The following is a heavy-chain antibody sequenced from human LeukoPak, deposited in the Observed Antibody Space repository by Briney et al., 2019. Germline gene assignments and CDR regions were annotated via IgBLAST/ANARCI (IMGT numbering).Heavy chain of an antibody. J-gene: IGHJ4*02. CDR2: ISYDGSNK. CDR3: AKDLSYGDYATVVDY. CDR1: GFTFSSYG. V-gene: IGHV3-30*18. Sequence: GGSLRPSCAASGFTFSSYGMHWVRQAPGKGLEWVAVISYDGSNKYYADSVKGRFTISRDNSKNTLYLQMNSLRAEDTAVYYCAKDLSYGDYATVVDYWGQGTLVTVSS. D-gene: IGHD4-17*01.